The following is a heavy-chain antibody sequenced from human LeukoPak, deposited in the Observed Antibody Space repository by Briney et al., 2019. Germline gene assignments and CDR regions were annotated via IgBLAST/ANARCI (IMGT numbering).Heavy chain of an antibody. Sequence: PGGSPRLSCAASGFTFSSYSMNWVRQAPGKGLQWVSSISSGSGYIYYADSVKGRFTISRDNAKNSLYLQMNSLRGEDTAVYYCARGDGATPPDVFDIWGQGTMVTVSS. V-gene: IGHV3-21*01. CDR3: ARGDGATPPDVFDI. CDR2: ISSGSGYI. CDR1: GFTFSSYS. D-gene: IGHD3-10*01. J-gene: IGHJ3*02.